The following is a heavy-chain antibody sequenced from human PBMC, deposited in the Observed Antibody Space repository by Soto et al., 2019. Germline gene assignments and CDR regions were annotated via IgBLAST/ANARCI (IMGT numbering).Heavy chain of an antibody. J-gene: IGHJ6*02. CDR1: GGSIGSRDYY. V-gene: IGHV4-31*02. CDR2: IYYNGNT. CDR3: ARDNGGAALKGSGMDV. D-gene: IGHD2-8*01. Sequence: QVQVQESGPGLVKPSQTLSLKCSVSGGSIGSRDYYWSWIRQHPEKGLEWIGSIYYNGNTDYNPSLRGRPTMSLDTSMNEFSLKLPSVTAADTAVYYCARDNGGAALKGSGMDVWGQGTTVTVS.